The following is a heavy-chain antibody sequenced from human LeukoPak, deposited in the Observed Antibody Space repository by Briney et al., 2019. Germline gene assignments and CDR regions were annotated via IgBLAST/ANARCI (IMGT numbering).Heavy chain of an antibody. CDR3: VRTRGNDSPYYYYYGTDL. CDR1: GFTFSSYA. V-gene: IGHV3-30-3*01. J-gene: IGHJ6*02. D-gene: IGHD5-12*01. Sequence: PGGSLRLSCAASGFTFSSYAMHWVRQAPGKGLEWVAVISYDGSNKYYADSVKGRFTISRDNSKDTLSLQMDSLRVDDTAVYYCVRTRGNDSPYYYYYGTDLWGQGTTVTVSS. CDR2: ISYDGSNK.